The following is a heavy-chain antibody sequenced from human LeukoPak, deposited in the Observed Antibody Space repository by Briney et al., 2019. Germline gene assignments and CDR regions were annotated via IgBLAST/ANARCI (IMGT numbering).Heavy chain of an antibody. V-gene: IGHV1-2*02. CDR2: INPNSGGT. CDR3: ARGRRADIVVVPAAHFHWFDP. J-gene: IGHJ5*02. Sequence: ASVKASCKASGYTFTGYYMHWVRQAPGQGLEWMGWINPNSGGTNYAQKFQGRVTMTRDTSISTAYMELSRLRSDDTAVYYCARGRRADIVVVPAAHFHWFDPWGQGTLVTVSS. D-gene: IGHD2-2*01. CDR1: GYTFTGYY.